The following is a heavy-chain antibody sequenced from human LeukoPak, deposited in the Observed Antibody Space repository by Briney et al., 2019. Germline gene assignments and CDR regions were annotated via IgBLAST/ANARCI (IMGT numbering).Heavy chain of an antibody. CDR1: GYTFTGYY. CDR3: ARTPEGHYYGSGSYNPVGY. D-gene: IGHD3-10*01. J-gene: IGHJ4*02. CDR2: INPNSGGT. V-gene: IGHV1-2*02. Sequence: ASVKVSCKASGYTFTGYYMHWVRQAAGQGLEWMGWINPNSGGTNYAQKFQGMVTMTRDTSISTAYMELSRLRSDDTAVYYCARTPEGHYYGSGSYNPVGYCGQGTLVTVSS.